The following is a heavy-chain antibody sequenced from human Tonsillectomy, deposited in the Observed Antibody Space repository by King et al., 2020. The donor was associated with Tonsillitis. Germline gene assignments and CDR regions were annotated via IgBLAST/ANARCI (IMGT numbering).Heavy chain of an antibody. CDR3: ARGYGSTD. D-gene: IGHD5-18*01. V-gene: IGHV3-53*01. CDR2: IYSDGNR. Sequence: VQLVEFGGGLIQPGGSLRLSCAASGFSVSSNYMTWVRQAPGKGLEWVSVIYSDGNRYYADSVQGRFTISRDNSKNMLYLQMNSLRVEDTAVYYCARGYGSTDWGQGTLVTVSS. J-gene: IGHJ4*02. CDR1: GFSVSSNY.